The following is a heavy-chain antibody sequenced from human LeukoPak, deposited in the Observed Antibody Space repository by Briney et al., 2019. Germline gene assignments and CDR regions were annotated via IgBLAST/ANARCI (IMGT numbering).Heavy chain of an antibody. D-gene: IGHD3-22*01. Sequence: GGSLRLSCAASGFTFSSYSMNWVRQAPGKGLEWVSSISSSSSYIYYADSVKGRFTISRDNAKNSLYLQMNSLRAEDTAVYYCARGENSGYCLDYWGQGTLVTVSS. J-gene: IGHJ4*02. CDR1: GFTFSSYS. CDR2: ISSSSSYI. V-gene: IGHV3-21*01. CDR3: ARGENSGYCLDY.